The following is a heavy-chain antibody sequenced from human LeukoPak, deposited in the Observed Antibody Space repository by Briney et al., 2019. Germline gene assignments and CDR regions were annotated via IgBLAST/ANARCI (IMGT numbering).Heavy chain of an antibody. J-gene: IGHJ4*02. CDR3: ARHGCPLRYFDCRDY. V-gene: IGHV4-61*05. D-gene: IGHD3-9*01. CDR1: GGSTSSSSYY. Sequence: PSETLSLTCTVSGGSTSSSSYYWSWIRQSPGKGLEWIGNISDSGRTNYNPSLKSRVIISSDTSKNQFSLKLSSVTAADTAVYYCARHGCPLRYFDCRDYWGQGTLVTVSS. CDR2: ISDSGRT.